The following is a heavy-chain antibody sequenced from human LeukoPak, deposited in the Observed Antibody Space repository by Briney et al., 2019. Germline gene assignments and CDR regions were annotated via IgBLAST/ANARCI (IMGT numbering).Heavy chain of an antibody. CDR1: GYTFTGYY. V-gene: IGHV1-2*02. J-gene: IGHJ6*03. CDR3: AREGVRMITFGGVIVNYYYYMDV. D-gene: IGHD3-16*02. CDR2: INPNSGGT. Sequence: ASVKVSCKASGYTFTGYYMHWVRQAPGQGLEWMGWINPNSGGTNYAQKFQGRVTMTRDTSISTAYMELSRLRSDDTAVYYCAREGVRMITFGGVIVNYYYYMDVWGKGTTVTISS.